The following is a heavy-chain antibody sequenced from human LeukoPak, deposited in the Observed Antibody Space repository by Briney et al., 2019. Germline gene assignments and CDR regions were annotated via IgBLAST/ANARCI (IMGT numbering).Heavy chain of an antibody. CDR3: ARDRGYCSSTSCYGHAFDI. CDR2: ISGSGSTI. Sequence: PGGSLRLSCAASGFTFSNYEMNWVRQAPGEGLEWVSYISGSGSTIYYADSVKGRFTISRDNAKNSLYLQMNSLRVEDTAVYYCARDRGYCSSTSCYGHAFDIWGQGTMVTVSS. V-gene: IGHV3-48*03. D-gene: IGHD2-2*01. CDR1: GFTFSNYE. J-gene: IGHJ3*02.